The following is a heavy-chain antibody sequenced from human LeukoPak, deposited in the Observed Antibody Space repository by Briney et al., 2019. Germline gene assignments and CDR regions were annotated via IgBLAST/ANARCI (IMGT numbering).Heavy chain of an antibody. V-gene: IGHV3-23*01. D-gene: IGHD3/OR15-3a*01. J-gene: IGHJ4*02. CDR3: AKHGPAGTDYFDY. CDR1: GFSFRTYS. CDR2: ISGSGGST. Sequence: GGSLRLSCAASGFSFRTYSMSWVRQAPGKGLEWVSAISGSGGSTFYADSVKGRCTISRDTPKNTLFLQMNSLRADDTAVYYCAKHGPAGTDYFDYWGQGTLVTVSS.